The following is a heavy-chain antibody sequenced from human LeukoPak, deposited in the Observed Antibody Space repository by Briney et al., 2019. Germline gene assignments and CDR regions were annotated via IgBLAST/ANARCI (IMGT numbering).Heavy chain of an antibody. CDR1: GFTFSDYY. J-gene: IGHJ3*02. Sequence: GGSLRLSCAASGFTFSDYYMSWIRQAPGKGLEWVSYISSSGSTIYYADSVKGRFTISRDNAKNSLYLQMNSLRAEDTAVYYCASPEGYSYGLRAFDIWGQGTMVTVSS. V-gene: IGHV3-11*04. D-gene: IGHD5-18*01. CDR3: ASPEGYSYGLRAFDI. CDR2: ISSSGSTI.